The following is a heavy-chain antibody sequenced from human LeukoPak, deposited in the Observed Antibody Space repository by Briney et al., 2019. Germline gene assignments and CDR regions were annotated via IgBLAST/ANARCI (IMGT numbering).Heavy chain of an antibody. V-gene: IGHV4-39*07. CDR1: GGSISSSSYY. Sequence: SETLSLTCTVSGGSISSSSYYWGWIRQPPGKGLECIGSIYYSGSTYYNPSLKSRVTISVDTSKNQFSLKLSSVTAADTAVYYCARERGTNWFDPWGQGTLVTVSS. CDR3: ARERGTNWFDP. CDR2: IYYSGST. J-gene: IGHJ5*02. D-gene: IGHD3-16*01.